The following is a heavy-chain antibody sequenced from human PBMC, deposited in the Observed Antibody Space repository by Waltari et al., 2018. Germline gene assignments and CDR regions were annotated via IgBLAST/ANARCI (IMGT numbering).Heavy chain of an antibody. D-gene: IGHD6-19*01. V-gene: IGHV4-59*01. CDR2: IYYSGST. J-gene: IGHJ4*02. CDR3: ARASIAVAATHYFDY. Sequence: QVQLQESGPGLVKPSETLSLTCTVSGGSLSSYYWSWLRQPPGKGLEWIGYIYYSGSTNYNPSLKSRVTISVDTSKNQFSLKLSSVTAADTAVYYCARASIAVAATHYFDYWGQGTLVTVSS. CDR1: GGSLSSYY.